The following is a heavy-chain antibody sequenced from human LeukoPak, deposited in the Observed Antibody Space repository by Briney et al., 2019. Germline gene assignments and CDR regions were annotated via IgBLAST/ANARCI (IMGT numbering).Heavy chain of an antibody. CDR3: AREPTAVTPPR. D-gene: IGHD4-11*01. Sequence: GGSLRLSCEASGFTFSSYAMTWVRQAPGKGLEWVSAVSRNGDSTYYADSVKGRFTISRDNSKNTLYLQMNSLRAEDTAVYYCAREPTAVTPPRWGQGTLVTVSS. J-gene: IGHJ4*02. CDR2: VSRNGDST. CDR1: GFTFSSYA. V-gene: IGHV3-23*01.